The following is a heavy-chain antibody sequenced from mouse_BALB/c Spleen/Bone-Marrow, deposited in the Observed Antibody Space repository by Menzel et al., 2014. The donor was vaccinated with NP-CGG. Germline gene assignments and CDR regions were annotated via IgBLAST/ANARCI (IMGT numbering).Heavy chain of an antibody. J-gene: IGHJ2*01. D-gene: IGHD2-3*01. CDR1: GFSLTSYG. CDR3: ARRGDGYYLDY. Sequence: VKLMESGPGLGAPSQSLSITCTVSGFSLTSYGVHWVRQPLGKGLEWLGVIWAGGSTNYNSALMSRLSISKDNSKSXVFLKMNSLQTDDTAMYYCARRGDGYYLDYWGQGTTLTVSS. V-gene: IGHV2-9*02. CDR2: IWAGGST.